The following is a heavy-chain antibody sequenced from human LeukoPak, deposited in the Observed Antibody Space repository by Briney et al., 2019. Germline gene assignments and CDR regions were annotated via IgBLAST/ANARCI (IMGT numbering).Heavy chain of an antibody. V-gene: IGHV4-30-4*08. D-gene: IGHD1-14*01. CDR1: GGSISSGDYY. Sequence: SETLSLTCTVSGGSISSGDYYWSWIRQPPGKGLEWIGYIYYSGSTYYNPSLKSRVTISVDTAGNQFSLKLSSVTAADTAMYYCARDLAPSGADAFDIWGQGTMVTVSS. CDR2: IYYSGST. J-gene: IGHJ3*02. CDR3: ARDLAPSGADAFDI.